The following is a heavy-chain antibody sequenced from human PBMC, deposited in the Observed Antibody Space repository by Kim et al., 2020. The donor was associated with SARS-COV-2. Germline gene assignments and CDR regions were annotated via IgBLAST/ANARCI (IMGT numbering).Heavy chain of an antibody. V-gene: IGHV3-11*01. D-gene: IGHD2-21*01. J-gene: IGHJ6*02. Sequence: ESVKGRYTNSRDNARNSMYLQMNSLRPEDTAVYYCARVKMSEGEGYNGMDVWGQGTTVTVAS. CDR3: ARVKMSEGEGYNGMDV.